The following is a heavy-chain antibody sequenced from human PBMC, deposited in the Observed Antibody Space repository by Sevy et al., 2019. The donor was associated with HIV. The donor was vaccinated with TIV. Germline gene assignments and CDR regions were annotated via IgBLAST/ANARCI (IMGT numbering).Heavy chain of an antibody. V-gene: IGHV1-24*01. Sequence: ASVKVSCKVSGYRLIEVSMHWVRQAPGKGLEWMGHLDPEDGETIYAQNFQGRVTMTEDTSTDKAYMEVRGLRSEDTDVYYCAAGGGEEYCSGNSCQRHYYYGLDVWGQGTTVTVSS. CDR3: AAGGGEEYCSGNSCQRHYYYGLDV. CDR2: LDPEDGET. D-gene: IGHD2-15*01. CDR1: GYRLIEVS. J-gene: IGHJ6*02.